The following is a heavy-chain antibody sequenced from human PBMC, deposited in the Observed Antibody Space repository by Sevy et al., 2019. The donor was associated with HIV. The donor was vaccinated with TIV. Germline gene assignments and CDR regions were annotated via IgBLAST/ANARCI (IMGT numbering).Heavy chain of an antibody. D-gene: IGHD3-16*01. J-gene: IGHJ4*02. Sequence: GESLKISCAASGFSFSSYGMHWVRQAPGKGLEWMSYIQYDGSNKDYADSVKGRFTISRDNSKNTLYLQMNSRRVENTVVFYWVKEGGGEGGDHWGQGTLVTVSS. CDR1: GFSFSSYG. CDR2: IQYDGSNK. V-gene: IGHV3-30*02. CDR3: VKEGGGEGGDH.